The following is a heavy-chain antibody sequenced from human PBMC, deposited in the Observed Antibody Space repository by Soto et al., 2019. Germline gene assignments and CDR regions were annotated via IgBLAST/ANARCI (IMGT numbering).Heavy chain of an antibody. Sequence: QLQFQGPGGGLLEPSRTLSLTCPVSVGSFGGDGYYWSGIGHPPGKGREGIGYVHYGGTTYYNPSLKSRLTLSVDTSKTQFSLNLRTVTAADTAVYYCARGWTAGAGWANWFDLWGQGTLVTVSS. CDR1: VGSFGGDGYY. CDR3: ARGWTAGAGWANWFDL. J-gene: IGHJ5*02. V-gene: IGHV4-31*03. CDR2: VHYGGTT. D-gene: IGHD6-13*01.